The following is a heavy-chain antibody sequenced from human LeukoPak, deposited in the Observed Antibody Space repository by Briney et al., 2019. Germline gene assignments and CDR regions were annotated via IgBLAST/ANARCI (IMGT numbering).Heavy chain of an antibody. D-gene: IGHD3-22*01. CDR1: GYSFTSDW. J-gene: IGHJ2*01. CDR2: IYPGDSDT. V-gene: IGHV5-51*01. Sequence: GESLKISCKGSGYSFTSDWIAWVRQMPGKGLEWMGIIYPGDSDTRYSPSFQGQVTISVDKSISTAYLQWSSLKASDTAMYYCAREGGEAYYYDSSGNAAWYLDLWGRGTLVTVSS. CDR3: AREGGEAYYYDSSGNAAWYLDL.